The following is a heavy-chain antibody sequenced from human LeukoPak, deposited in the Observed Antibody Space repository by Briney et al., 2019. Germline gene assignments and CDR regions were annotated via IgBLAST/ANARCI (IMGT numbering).Heavy chain of an antibody. J-gene: IGHJ4*02. CDR1: GFTFTDYG. CDR2: ISYDGSIK. D-gene: IGHD3-22*01. Sequence: PGRSLRLSCAASGFTFTDYGMHWVRQAPGKGLEWVAVISYDGSIKYYADSVNGRFTISRDNSKNTLDLQMNSLRAEDTAVYYCARQIAYYYDSSGYYTTDYWGQGTLVTVSS. V-gene: IGHV3-30*12. CDR3: ARQIAYYYDSSGYYTTDY.